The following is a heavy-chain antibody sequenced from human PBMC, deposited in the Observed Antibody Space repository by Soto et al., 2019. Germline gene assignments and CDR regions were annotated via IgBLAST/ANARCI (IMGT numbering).Heavy chain of an antibody. V-gene: IGHV1-46*01. Sequence: EASVKVSCKASGYTFTSYYMHWVRQAPGQGLEWMGIINPSGGSTSYAQKFQGRVTMTRDTSTSTVYMELSSLRSEDTAVYYCARDLSLLRNRMGIAAAGRQYYFDYWGQGTLVTVSP. CDR2: INPSGGST. CDR1: GYTFTSYY. D-gene: IGHD6-13*01. CDR3: ARDLSLLRNRMGIAAAGRQYYFDY. J-gene: IGHJ4*02.